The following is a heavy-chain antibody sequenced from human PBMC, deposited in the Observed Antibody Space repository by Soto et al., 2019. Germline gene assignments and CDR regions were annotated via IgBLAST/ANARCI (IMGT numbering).Heavy chain of an antibody. J-gene: IGHJ4*02. D-gene: IGHD6-19*01. CDR1: GFTFSSYE. CDR3: ARARRIAVAGTIDY. V-gene: IGHV3-48*03. Sequence: EVQLVESGGGLVQPGGSLRLSCAASGFTFSSYEMNWVRQAPGKGLEWVSYISSSGSTIYYADSVKGRFTISRDNAKNSLYLQMNSLRAEDTAVYYCARARRIAVAGTIDYWGQGTLVTVSS. CDR2: ISSSGSTI.